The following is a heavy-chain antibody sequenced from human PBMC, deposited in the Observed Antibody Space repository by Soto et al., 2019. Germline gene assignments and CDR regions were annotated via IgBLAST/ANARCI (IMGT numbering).Heavy chain of an antibody. CDR3: AREPPNRYGDYGMDV. CDR1: GYTFTGYY. V-gene: IGHV1-2*04. CDR2: INPNSGGT. D-gene: IGHD4-17*01. Sequence: QVQLVQSGAEVKKPGASVKVSCKASGYTFTGYYMHWVRQAPGQGLEWMGWINPNSGGTNYAQKCQGWITMTRDTAISTAHMALSRLRSDDTAVYYCAREPPNRYGDYGMDVWGQGTTVTVSS. J-gene: IGHJ6*02.